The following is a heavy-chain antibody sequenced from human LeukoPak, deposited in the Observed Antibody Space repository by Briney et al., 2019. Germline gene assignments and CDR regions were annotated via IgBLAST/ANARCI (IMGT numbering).Heavy chain of an antibody. CDR3: VRDRSPGYFDY. CDR2: ISSSHNNI. V-gene: IGHV3-21*01. J-gene: IGHJ4*02. D-gene: IGHD3-10*01. Sequence: GGSLRLTCAASGFTFSSYRMNWVRQAPGKGLDWVSSISSSHNNIYYADSVKGRFSISRDNAKNSLFLQMNSLRAEDTAVYYCVRDRSPGYFDYWGQGTLVTVSS. CDR1: GFTFSSYR.